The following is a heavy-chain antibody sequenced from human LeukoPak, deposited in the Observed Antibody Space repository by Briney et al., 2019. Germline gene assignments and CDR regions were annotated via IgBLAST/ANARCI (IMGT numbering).Heavy chain of an antibody. CDR1: GFTVNSNY. D-gene: IGHD6-13*01. CDR3: ARLTPAAGRLYFVD. J-gene: IGHJ4*02. CDR2: LYNTGNT. Sequence: GGSLRLSCAASGFTVNSNYLSWVRQAPGKGLKWVSTLYNTGNTYYANSVKGRFSISRDDSKNTLFLQMNSLRAEDTAVYYCARLTPAAGRLYFVDWGPGTLVTVSS. V-gene: IGHV3-53*01.